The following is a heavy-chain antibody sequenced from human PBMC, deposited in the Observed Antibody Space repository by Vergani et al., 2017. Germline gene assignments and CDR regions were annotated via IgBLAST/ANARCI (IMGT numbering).Heavy chain of an antibody. V-gene: IGHV3-21*01. CDR3: ARISGWGPNYYYYGMDV. CDR2: ISSSSSYI. J-gene: IGHJ6*02. CDR1: GFTFSSYS. Sequence: EVQLVESGGGLVKPGGSLRLSCAAAGFTFSSYSMNWVRQAPGKGLEWVSSISSSSSYIYYADSVKGRITISRDNAKNSLYLQMNSLRAGDTAVYYCARISGWGPNYYYYGMDVWGQGTTVTVSS. D-gene: IGHD3-10*01.